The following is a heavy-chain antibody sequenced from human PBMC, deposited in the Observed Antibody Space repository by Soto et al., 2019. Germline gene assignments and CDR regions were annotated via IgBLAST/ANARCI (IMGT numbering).Heavy chain of an antibody. CDR2: IIPIFGTA. J-gene: IGHJ5*02. Sequence: SVQVSCKASGGTFSSYAISWVRQAPGQGLEWMGGIIPIFGTANYAQKFQGRVTITADESTSTAYMELSSLRSEDTAVYYCARNPGDYDILTGYYNGPWFDPWGQGTLVTVSS. V-gene: IGHV1-69*13. CDR3: ARNPGDYDILTGYYNGPWFDP. CDR1: GGTFSSYA. D-gene: IGHD3-9*01.